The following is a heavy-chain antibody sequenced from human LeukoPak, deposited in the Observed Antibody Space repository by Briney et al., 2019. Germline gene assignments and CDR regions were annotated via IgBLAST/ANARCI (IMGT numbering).Heavy chain of an antibody. Sequence: PGGSLRLSCAASGFTFSSYGMHWVRQAPGKGLEWVAVISYDGSNKYYADSVKGRFTISRDNSKNTLYLQMNSLRAEDTAVYYCAKDSGWVFDYWGQGTLVTVSS. J-gene: IGHJ4*02. CDR1: GFTFSSYG. V-gene: IGHV3-30*18. D-gene: IGHD6-19*01. CDR2: ISYDGSNK. CDR3: AKDSGWVFDY.